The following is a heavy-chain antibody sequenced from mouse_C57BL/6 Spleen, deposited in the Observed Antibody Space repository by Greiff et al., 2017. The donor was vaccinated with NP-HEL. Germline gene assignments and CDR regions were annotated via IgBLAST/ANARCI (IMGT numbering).Heavy chain of an antibody. V-gene: IGHV1-22*01. J-gene: IGHJ3*01. CDR2: INPNNGGT. CDR3: ARSYYYGSSLFAY. Sequence: VQLKQSGPELVKPGASVKMSCKASGYTFTDYNMHWVKQSHGKSLEWIGYINPNNGGTSYNQKFKGKATLTVNKSSSTAYMELRSLTSEDSAVYYCARSYYYGSSLFAYWGQGTLVTVSA. D-gene: IGHD1-1*01. CDR1: GYTFTDYN.